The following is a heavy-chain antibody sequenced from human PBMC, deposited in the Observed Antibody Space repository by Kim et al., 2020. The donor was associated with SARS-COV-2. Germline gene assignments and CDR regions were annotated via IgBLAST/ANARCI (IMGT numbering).Heavy chain of an antibody. CDR3: ARYLTYYDFWSGSFSWFDP. CDR2: IKQDGSEI. V-gene: IGHV3-7*03. Sequence: GGSLRLSCVASGFSFSSYWMSWVRQAPGKGLEWVANIKQDGSEIYHVDSVKGRFTISRDNAKNSLYLQMNSLRAEDTAVYYCARYLTYYDFWSGSFSWFDPWGQGTLVTVSS. D-gene: IGHD3-3*01. CDR1: GFSFSSYW. J-gene: IGHJ5*02.